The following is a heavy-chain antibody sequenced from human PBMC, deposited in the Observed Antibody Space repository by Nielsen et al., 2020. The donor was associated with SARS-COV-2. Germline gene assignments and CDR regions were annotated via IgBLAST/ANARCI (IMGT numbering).Heavy chain of an antibody. J-gene: IGHJ3*02. CDR2: IYYSGST. CDR3: ARAPITMIVVVNAFDI. Sequence: SGPTLVKPTQTLTLTCSISGFSVSTTGVGVGWIRQHPGKGLEWIGYIYYSGSTYYNPSLKSRVTISVDTSKNQFSLKLSSVTAADTAVYYCARAPITMIVVVNAFDIWGQGTMVTVSS. CDR1: GFSVSTTGVG. V-gene: IGHV4-31*02. D-gene: IGHD3-22*01.